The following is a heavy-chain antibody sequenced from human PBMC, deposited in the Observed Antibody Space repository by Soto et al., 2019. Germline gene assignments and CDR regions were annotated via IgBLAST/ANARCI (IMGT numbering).Heavy chain of an antibody. J-gene: IGHJ4*02. CDR1: GGSISSSSYY. V-gene: IGHV4-39*01. D-gene: IGHD3-10*01. CDR3: ARQLTMVREPRDY. Sequence: QLQLQESGPGLVKPSETLSLTCTVSGGSISSSSYYWGWIRQPPGKGLEWIGSIYYSGSTYYNPSLKSRVTISVDTSKNQFSPKLSSVTAADTAVYYCARQLTMVREPRDYWGQGTLVTVSS. CDR2: IYYSGST.